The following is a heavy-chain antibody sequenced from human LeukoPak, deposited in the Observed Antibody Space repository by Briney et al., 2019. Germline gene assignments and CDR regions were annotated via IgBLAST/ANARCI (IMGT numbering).Heavy chain of an antibody. D-gene: IGHD3-10*01. CDR1: GFTVSNNY. V-gene: IGHV3-53*01. CDR3: ARGAGNTVRGVTFHYGMDV. CDR2: IYSGGNT. Sequence: PGGSLRLSCAASGFTVSNNYMSWVRQAPGKGLDWVSIIYSGGNTYYADSVKGRFTISRDNSKNMLYLQMNSLRAEDTAVYYCARGAGNTVRGVTFHYGMDVWGQGTTVTVSS. J-gene: IGHJ6*02.